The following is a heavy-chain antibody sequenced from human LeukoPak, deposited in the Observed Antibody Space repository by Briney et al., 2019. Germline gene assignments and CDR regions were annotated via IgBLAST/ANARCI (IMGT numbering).Heavy chain of an antibody. CDR3: ARDIVVVPAANTVGWFDP. CDR2: ISAYNGNT. V-gene: IGHV1-18*04. D-gene: IGHD2-2*01. Sequence: ASVNVSCKASGYTFTSYGISWVRQAPGQGLEWMGWISAYNGNTNYAQKLQGRVTMTTDTSTSTAYMELRSLRSDDTAVYYCARDIVVVPAANTVGWFDPWGQGTLVTVSS. J-gene: IGHJ5*02. CDR1: GYTFTSYG.